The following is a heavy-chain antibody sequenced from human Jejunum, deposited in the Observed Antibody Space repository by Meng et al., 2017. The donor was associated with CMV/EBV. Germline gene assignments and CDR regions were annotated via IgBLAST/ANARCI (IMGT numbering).Heavy chain of an antibody. V-gene: IGHV3-30*02. CDR2: IAHDGSKQ. CDR1: GFIFSHYA. J-gene: IGHJ1*01. CDR3: GKERTGYYIQH. D-gene: IGHD3/OR15-3a*01. Sequence: QVQLVESGXGVVQPGGSLRRSCAASGFIFSHYAMHWVRQAPGKGLEWVALIAHDGSKQYYVDSVNGRFTISRDSSKNTLYLQMNSLRAEDTAVYYCGKERTGYYIQHWGQGTLFNVSS.